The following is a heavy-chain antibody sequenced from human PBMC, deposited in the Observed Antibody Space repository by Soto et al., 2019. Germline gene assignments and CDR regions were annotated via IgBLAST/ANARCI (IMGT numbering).Heavy chain of an antibody. V-gene: IGHV3-23*01. D-gene: IGHD2-8*01. CDR3: AKASCTNGVCYLDY. J-gene: IGHJ4*02. CDR1: GFTFSSYA. Sequence: EVQLLESGGDLVQPGGSLRLSCAASGFTFSSYAMSWVRQAPGKGLEWVSAISGSGGTTYYADSVKGRFTISRDNSKNTLSLQMNSLRAEDTAVYYCAKASCTNGVCYLDYWGQGTLVTVSS. CDR2: ISGSGGTT.